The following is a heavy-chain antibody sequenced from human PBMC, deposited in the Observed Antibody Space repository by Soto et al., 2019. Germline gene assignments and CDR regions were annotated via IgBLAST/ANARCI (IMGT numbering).Heavy chain of an antibody. CDR1: GFTFSSYG. J-gene: IGHJ2*01. D-gene: IGHD6-19*01. CDR2: IWYDGSNK. Sequence: QVQLVESGGGVVQPGRSLRLSCAASGFTFSSYGMHWVRQAPGKGLEWVAVIWYDGSNKYYADSVKGRFTISRDNSKNTXXLQMNSLRAEDTAVYYCARDGLRGGWYDLVWYFDLWGRGTLVTVSS. V-gene: IGHV3-33*01. CDR3: ARDGLRGGWYDLVWYFDL.